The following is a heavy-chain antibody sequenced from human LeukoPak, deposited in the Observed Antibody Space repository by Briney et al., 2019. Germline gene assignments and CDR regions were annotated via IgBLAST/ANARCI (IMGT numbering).Heavy chain of an antibody. CDR1: GFTFSSYW. CDR2: INSDGSST. CDR3: ARNYYGSGSLLYLNWFDP. J-gene: IGHJ5*02. Sequence: GGSLRLSCAASGFTFSSYWMHWVRQAPGKGLVWVSRINSDGSSTSYADSVKGRFTISRDNAKNTLYLQMNSLRAEDTAVYYCARNYYGSGSLLYLNWFDPWGQGTLVTVSS. D-gene: IGHD3-10*01. V-gene: IGHV3-74*01.